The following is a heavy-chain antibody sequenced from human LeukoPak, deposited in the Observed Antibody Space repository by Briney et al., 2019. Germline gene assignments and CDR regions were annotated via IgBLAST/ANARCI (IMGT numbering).Heavy chain of an antibody. D-gene: IGHD4-17*01. V-gene: IGHV4-39*07. CDR1: GGSISSSSYY. J-gene: IGHJ3*02. CDR3: AREAPDYGDYVRGDFDI. CDR2: IYYSGST. Sequence: SETLSLTCTVSGGSISSSSYYWGWIRQPPGKGLEWIGSIYYSGSTYYNPSLKSRVTISVDTSKNQFSLKLSSVTAADTAVYYCAREAPDYGDYVRGDFDIWGQGTMVTVSS.